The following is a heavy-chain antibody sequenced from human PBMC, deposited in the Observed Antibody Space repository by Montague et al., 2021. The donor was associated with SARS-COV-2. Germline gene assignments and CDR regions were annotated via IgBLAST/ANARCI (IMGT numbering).Heavy chain of an antibody. CDR1: GGSFSGYY. V-gene: IGHV4-34*01. CDR3: ASFPSGYYDSSGYHI. Sequence: SETLSLTCAVYGGSFSGYYWSWIRQPPGKGLEWIGEINHSGSTNYNPSLKIRVTISVDTSKNQFSLKLSSVTAADTAVYDCASFPSGYYDSSGYHIWGQGTLVTVSS. J-gene: IGHJ4*02. D-gene: IGHD3-22*01. CDR2: INHSGST.